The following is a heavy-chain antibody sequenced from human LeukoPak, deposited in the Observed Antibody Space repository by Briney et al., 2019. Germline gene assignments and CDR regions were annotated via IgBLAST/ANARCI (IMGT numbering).Heavy chain of an antibody. CDR1: GFSFSTYG. Sequence: GGSLRLSCAASGFSFSTYGMSWVRKAPGKGLEWVSAITSSGGSTYYADSVKGRFTISRDNSKHTMYLQMNSLRAEDTAVYYCAKDDLYGKFDYWGQGTLATVSS. CDR3: AKDDLYGKFDY. CDR2: ITSSGGST. V-gene: IGHV3-23*01. D-gene: IGHD4-17*01. J-gene: IGHJ4*02.